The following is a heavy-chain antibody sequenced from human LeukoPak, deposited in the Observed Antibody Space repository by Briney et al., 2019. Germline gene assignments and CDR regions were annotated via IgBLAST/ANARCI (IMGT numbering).Heavy chain of an antibody. CDR1: GYTFTGYY. V-gene: IGHV1-2*02. CDR3: ASSRFLEWLYLLDY. CDR2: INSNSGGT. Sequence: ASVKVSCKASGYTFTGYYVHWVRQAPGQGLEWMGWINSNSGGTNYAQKFQGRVTMTRDTSIITAYMELSSLGSDDTAVYYCASSRFLEWLYLLDYWGQGTVVTVSS. J-gene: IGHJ4*02. D-gene: IGHD3-3*01.